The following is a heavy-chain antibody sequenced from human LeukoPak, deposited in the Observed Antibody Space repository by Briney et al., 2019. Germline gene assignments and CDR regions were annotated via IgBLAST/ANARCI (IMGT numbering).Heavy chain of an antibody. CDR3: TRDMQGSRLYLVGSQND. CDR1: GFTFGDYY. Sequence: GGSLRLSCAASGFTFGDYYMSWIRQAPGKGLEWVSYISSSDSPIYYADSVKGRFTISRDNAKNSLFLQMNSLRAEDSALYYCTRDMQGSRLYLVGSQNDWGQGTLVTVSS. CDR2: ISSSDSPI. D-gene: IGHD1-26*01. V-gene: IGHV3-11*04. J-gene: IGHJ4*02.